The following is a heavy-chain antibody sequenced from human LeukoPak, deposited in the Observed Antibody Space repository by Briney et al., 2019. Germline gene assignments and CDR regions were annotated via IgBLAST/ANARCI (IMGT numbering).Heavy chain of an antibody. D-gene: IGHD3-10*01. CDR1: GFTFSSYA. CDR2: ISYDGSNK. V-gene: IGHV3-30*04. J-gene: IGHJ4*02. Sequence: GGSLRLSCAASGFTFSSYAMHWVRQAPGKGLEWVAVISYDGSNKYYADSVKGRFTTSRDNSKNTLYLQMNSLRAEDTAVYYCARDAYYYGSGSYLGTFDYWGQGTLVTVSS. CDR3: ARDAYYYGSGSYLGTFDY.